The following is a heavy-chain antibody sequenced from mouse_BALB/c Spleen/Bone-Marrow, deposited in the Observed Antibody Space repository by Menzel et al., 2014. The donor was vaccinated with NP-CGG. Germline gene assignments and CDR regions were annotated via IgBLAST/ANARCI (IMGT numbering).Heavy chain of an antibody. CDR3: ARGGISVDY. V-gene: IGHV1-80*01. CDR1: GYAFSAYW. Sequence: QVQLQQPGAELVRPGSSVKISCKASGYAFSAYWMNWVKQRPGQGLEWIGQIYPGDGDTNYNGKFKGRATLTADKSSNTAYMQLSSLTSEDSAVYVCARGGISVDYWGQGTTLTVSS. CDR2: IYPGDGDT. J-gene: IGHJ2*01.